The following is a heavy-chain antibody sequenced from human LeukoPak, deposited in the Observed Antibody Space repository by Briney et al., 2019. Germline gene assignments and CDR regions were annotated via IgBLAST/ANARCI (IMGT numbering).Heavy chain of an antibody. CDR2: INPNTGGT. CDR1: GYTFTGYY. J-gene: IGHJ3*02. V-gene: IGHV1-2*02. CDR3: ARLMTEGEALDI. Sequence: ASVTVSFKASGYTFTGYYMHWVRQAPGQGLEWMGLINPNTGGTDYARKFQGRVTMTRDTSISTASMELSRLTSDDTAVYYCARLMTEGEALDIWGQGTMVTVSS. D-gene: IGHD3-16*01.